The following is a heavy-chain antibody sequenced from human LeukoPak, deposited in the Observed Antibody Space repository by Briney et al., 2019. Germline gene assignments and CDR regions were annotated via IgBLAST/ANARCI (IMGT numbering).Heavy chain of an antibody. CDR1: GFTVSSNY. CDR3: ARGDPYTRIPRWLQLRPGAFDI. D-gene: IGHD5-24*01. J-gene: IGHJ3*02. Sequence: GGSLRLSCAASGFTVSSNYMNWVRQAPGKGLEWVSSISSSSSYIYYADSVKGRFTISRDNAKNSLYLQMNSLRAEDTAVYYCARGDPYTRIPRWLQLRPGAFDIWGQGTMVTVSS. V-gene: IGHV3-21*01. CDR2: ISSSSSYI.